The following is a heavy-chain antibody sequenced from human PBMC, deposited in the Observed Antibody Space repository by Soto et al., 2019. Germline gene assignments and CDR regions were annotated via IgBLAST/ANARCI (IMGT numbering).Heavy chain of an antibody. CDR1: GGSFSGYY. CDR3: ARGGSRHYGSGRNNWFDP. CDR2: INHSGST. J-gene: IGHJ5*02. Sequence: QVQLQQWGAGLLKPSETLSLTCAVYGGSFSGYYWSWIRQPPGKGLEWIGEINHSGSTNYNPSLKSRVTISVDTSKNPFSLKLSSVTAADTAVYYCARGGSRHYGSGRNNWFDPWGQGTLVTVSS. V-gene: IGHV4-34*01. D-gene: IGHD3-10*01.